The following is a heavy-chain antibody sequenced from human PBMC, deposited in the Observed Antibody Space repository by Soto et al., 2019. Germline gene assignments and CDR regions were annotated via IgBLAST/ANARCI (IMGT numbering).Heavy chain of an antibody. CDR3: ATMKGGSQYYFYGLDV. V-gene: IGHV1-69*12. Sequence: QVQLVQSGAEVKKPGSSVKVSCKASGGTFSSYAISWVRQAPGLGLEWMGGIIAIFGTADYAQKFQGRVTITADESTSTAYMELSSLRSEDTAVYYCATMKGGSQYYFYGLDVWGKGNTVTVSS. CDR2: IIAIFGTA. J-gene: IGHJ6*04. D-gene: IGHD3-10*01. CDR1: GGTFSSYA.